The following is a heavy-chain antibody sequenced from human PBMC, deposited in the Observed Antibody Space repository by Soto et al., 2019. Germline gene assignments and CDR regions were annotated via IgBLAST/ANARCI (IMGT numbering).Heavy chain of an antibody. V-gene: IGHV4-39*01. J-gene: IGHJ6*03. D-gene: IGHD1-7*01. Sequence: SETLSLTCTVSGGSISSSSYYWGWIRQPPGKGLEWIGSIYYSGSTYYNPSLKSRVNISVDTSKNQFSLKLSSVTAADTAVYYCARPVTGSNYYYYYYMDVWGKGTTVT. CDR1: GGSISSSSYY. CDR2: IYYSGST. CDR3: ARPVTGSNYYYYYYMDV.